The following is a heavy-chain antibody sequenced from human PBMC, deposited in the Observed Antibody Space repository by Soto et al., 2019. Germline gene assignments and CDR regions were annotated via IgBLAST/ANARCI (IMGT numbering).Heavy chain of an antibody. CDR1: GFTFSSYD. CDR2: IGTAGDT. J-gene: IGHJ3*02. V-gene: IGHV3-13*01. Sequence: GGSLRLSCAASGFTFSSYDMHWVRQATGKGLEWVSAIGTAGDTYYPGSVKGRFTISRENAKNSLYLQMNSLRAGDTAVYYCARGGGGQHFGVVKSAFDIWGQGTMVTVSS. D-gene: IGHD3-3*01. CDR3: ARGGGGQHFGVVKSAFDI.